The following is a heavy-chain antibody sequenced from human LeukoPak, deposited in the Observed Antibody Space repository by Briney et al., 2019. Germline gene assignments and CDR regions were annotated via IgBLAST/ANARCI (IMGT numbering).Heavy chain of an antibody. CDR2: IKQDGSEK. CDR3: ARGGAYYYDSSGYSIFDY. V-gene: IGHV3-7*03. Sequence: PGGSLRLSCAASGFTFSSYWMSWVRQAPGKGLEWVANIKQDGSEKYYVDSVKGRFTISRDNAKNSLYLQMNSLRAEDTAVYYCARGGAYYYDSSGYSIFDYWGQGTLVTVSS. J-gene: IGHJ4*02. CDR1: GFTFSSYW. D-gene: IGHD3-22*01.